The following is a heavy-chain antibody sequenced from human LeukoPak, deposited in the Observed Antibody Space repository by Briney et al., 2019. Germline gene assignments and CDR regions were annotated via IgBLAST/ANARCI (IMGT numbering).Heavy chain of an antibody. Sequence: GSSVKVSCKASGGTFSSYAISWVRQAPGQGLEWMGGIIPIFSTANYAQKFQGRVTITTDESTSTAYMELSSLRSEDTAVYYCARDRQSSSWTFDYWGQGTLVTVSS. CDR2: IIPIFSTA. D-gene: IGHD6-13*01. CDR1: GGTFSSYA. V-gene: IGHV1-69*05. J-gene: IGHJ4*02. CDR3: ARDRQSSSWTFDY.